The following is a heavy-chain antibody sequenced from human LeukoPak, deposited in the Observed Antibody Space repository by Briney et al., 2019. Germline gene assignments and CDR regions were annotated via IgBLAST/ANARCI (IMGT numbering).Heavy chain of an antibody. CDR1: GGSISSSSYY. CDR2: IYYSGST. CDR3: ARGWKYRNGYTVTELGSGYFDY. V-gene: IGHV4-39*01. Sequence: SETLSLTCTVSGGSISSSSYYWGWIRQPPGKGLEWIGSIYYSGSTYYNPSLNSRVTISVDTSKNQFSLKLSSVTAADTAVYYCARGWKYRNGYTVTELGSGYFDYWGQGTLVTVSP. D-gene: IGHD5-18*01. J-gene: IGHJ4*02.